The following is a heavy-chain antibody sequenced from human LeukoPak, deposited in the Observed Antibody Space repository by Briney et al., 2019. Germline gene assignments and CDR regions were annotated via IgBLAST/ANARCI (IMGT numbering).Heavy chain of an antibody. CDR3: ARGTPTTPFKYYYYYMDV. V-gene: IGHV4-61*02. D-gene: IGHD5-12*01. Sequence: SETLSLTCTVSGGSICSGSYYWSWVRQPAGKGLEWIGRIYTSGSTNYNPSLKSRVTISVDTSKNQFSLKLSSVTAADTAVYYCARGTPTTPFKYYYYYMDVWGKGTTATVSS. CDR1: GGSICSGSYY. CDR2: IYTSGST. J-gene: IGHJ6*03.